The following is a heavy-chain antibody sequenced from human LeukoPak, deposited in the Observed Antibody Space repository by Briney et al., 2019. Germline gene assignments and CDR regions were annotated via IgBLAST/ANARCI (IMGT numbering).Heavy chain of an antibody. CDR2: IYYSGST. CDR3: ARRTAVAHTFAFDF. J-gene: IGHJ3*01. Sequence: SETLSLTCTVSGGSIFNNYWNWIRQPPGQGLEWIGYIYYSGSTNYNPSLKSRVTISVDTSKNQFSLNMSSVTAADTAVYYCARRTAVAHTFAFDFWGHGTVVTVSS. CDR1: GGSIFNNY. D-gene: IGHD6-19*01. V-gene: IGHV4-59*08.